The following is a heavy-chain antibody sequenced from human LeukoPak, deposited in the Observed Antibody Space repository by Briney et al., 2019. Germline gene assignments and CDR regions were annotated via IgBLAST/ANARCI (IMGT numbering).Heavy chain of an antibody. CDR3: ARDLNDYGDYG. J-gene: IGHJ4*02. CDR2: ISGSGGST. V-gene: IGHV3-23*01. CDR1: GFTFSSYA. D-gene: IGHD4-17*01. Sequence: GGSLRLSCAASGFTFSSYAMSWVRQAPGKGLEWVSAISGSGGSTYYADSVKGRFTISRDNSKNTLYLQMNSLRAEDTAVYYCARDLNDYGDYGWGQGTLVTVSS.